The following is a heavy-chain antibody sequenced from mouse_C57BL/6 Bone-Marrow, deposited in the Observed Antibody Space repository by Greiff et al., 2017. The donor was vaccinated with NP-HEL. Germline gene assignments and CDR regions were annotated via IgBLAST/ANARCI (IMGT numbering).Heavy chain of an antibody. D-gene: IGHD1-1*01. V-gene: IGHV1-55*01. J-gene: IGHJ4*01. CDR1: GYTFTSYW. CDR3: ARDGSSAYYAMDY. CDR2: IYPGSGST. Sequence: QVQLQQPGAELVKPGASVKMSCKASGYTFTSYWITWVKQRPGQGLEWIGDIYPGSGSTNYNEKFKSKATLTVDTSSSTAYMQLRSLTSEDSAVYYCARDGSSAYYAMDYWGQGTSVTVSS.